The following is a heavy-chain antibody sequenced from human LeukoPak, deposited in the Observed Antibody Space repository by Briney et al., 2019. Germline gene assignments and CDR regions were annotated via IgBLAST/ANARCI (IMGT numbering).Heavy chain of an antibody. CDR3: ATGYSSVWYGRLDY. CDR2: IRYDGSNK. Sequence: PGGSLRLSCAASGFTFSSYGMHWVRQAPGKGLEWVAFIRYDGSNKYYADSVKARFTLSRDNSKNTMYLQMNTLRAEDTAVYYCATGYSSVWYGRLDYWGQGTLVTVSS. CDR1: GFTFSSYG. J-gene: IGHJ4*02. D-gene: IGHD6-19*01. V-gene: IGHV3-30*02.